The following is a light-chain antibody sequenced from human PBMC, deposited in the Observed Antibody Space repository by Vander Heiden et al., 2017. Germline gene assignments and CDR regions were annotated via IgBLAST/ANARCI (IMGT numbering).Light chain of an antibody. V-gene: IGLV1-40*01. CDR1: RSNIEAGYD. J-gene: IGLJ3*02. Sequence: QSVLTQTPSVSGAPGQRVTISCSGTRSNIEAGYDVNWYQQLPGRAPKLLIYVNNNRPSGVPDRFSGSTSGTSASLAITGLQAEDEGDYYCQSYDSSLRGSVFGGGTKLTVL. CDR3: QSYDSSLRGSV. CDR2: VNN.